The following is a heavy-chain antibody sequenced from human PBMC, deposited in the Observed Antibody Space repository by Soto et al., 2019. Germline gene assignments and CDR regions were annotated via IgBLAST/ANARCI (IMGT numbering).Heavy chain of an antibody. CDR2: ISWNGNII. Sequence: DVQLVESGGGLVQPGRSLRVSCAASGFTFDEYAMHWVRRVPGKGLEWVSSISWNGNIIGYAGSVKGRFTISRDNAKKALYLQMNSLRPEDTALYFCAKGGPDAFCGGGRCYFDSWGQGTLVTVSS. CDR1: GFTFDEYA. CDR3: AKGGPDAFCGGGRCYFDS. V-gene: IGHV3-9*01. D-gene: IGHD2-15*01. J-gene: IGHJ4*02.